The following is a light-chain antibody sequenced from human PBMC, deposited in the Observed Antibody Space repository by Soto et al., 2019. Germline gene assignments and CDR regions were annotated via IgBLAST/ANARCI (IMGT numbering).Light chain of an antibody. J-gene: IGKJ4*02. CDR1: QSVSNNY. CDR3: QQYGSSGT. Sequence: EIVLTQSPGTLSLSPWERATLSCRASQSVSNNYLAWYQQKPGQAPRLLIYGASNRATGIPDRFSGSGSGTDFTLTISRLEPEDFAVYYCQQYGSSGTFG. V-gene: IGKV3-20*01. CDR2: GAS.